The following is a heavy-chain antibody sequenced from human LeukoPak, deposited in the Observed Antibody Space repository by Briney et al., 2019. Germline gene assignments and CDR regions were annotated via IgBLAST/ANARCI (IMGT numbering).Heavy chain of an antibody. CDR2: INSNSGAT. Sequence: GASVKVSFKASGYTFTDYYIHWVRQAPGQGLEWMGWINSNSGATNYAQKFQGRVTMTRDTSISTAYMELSSLRSDDTAVYYCARVPGGAAYDLDHWGQGTLVTVSS. V-gene: IGHV1-2*02. CDR1: GYTFTDYY. CDR3: ARVPGGAAYDLDH. J-gene: IGHJ4*02. D-gene: IGHD2-21*01.